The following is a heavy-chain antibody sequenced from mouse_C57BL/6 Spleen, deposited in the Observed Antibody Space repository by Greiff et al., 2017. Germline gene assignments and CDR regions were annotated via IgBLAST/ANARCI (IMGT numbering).Heavy chain of an antibody. J-gene: IGHJ3*01. Sequence: QVQLQQPGAELVRPGSSVKLSCKASGYTFTSYWMHWVKPRPIQGLEWIGNIDPSDSETHYNQKFKDKATLTVDKSSRSAYMQLSSLTSEDSAVYYCARGTGSWFAYWGQGTLVTVSA. CDR3: ARGTGSWFAY. CDR2: IDPSDSET. CDR1: GYTFTSYW. D-gene: IGHD4-1*01. V-gene: IGHV1-52*01.